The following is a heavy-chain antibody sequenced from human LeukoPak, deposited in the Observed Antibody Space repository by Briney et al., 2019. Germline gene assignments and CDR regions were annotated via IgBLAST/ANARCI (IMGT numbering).Heavy chain of an antibody. CDR2: IYYSGST. J-gene: IGHJ6*03. D-gene: IGHD3-16*01. CDR1: GGSISSYY. CDR3: ATVPSWGYYYYYMDV. Sequence: SETLSLTCTVSGGSISSYYWSWIRQSPGKGLEWIGYIYYSGSTNYNPSLKSRVTISVDTSKNQFSLKLSSVTAADTAVYYYATVPSWGYYYYYMDVWGKGTTVTVSS. V-gene: IGHV4-59*01.